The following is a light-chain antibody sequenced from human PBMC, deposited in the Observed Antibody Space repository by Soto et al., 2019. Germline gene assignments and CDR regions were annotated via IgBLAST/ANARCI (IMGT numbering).Light chain of an antibody. CDR3: CSYAGSSTLYV. CDR1: TTDVGSYNL. Sequence: QSALTQPASVSGSPGQSMTISCTGTTTDVGSYNLVSWYQQHPGKAPKLMISDGSKRPSGVSNRFSGSKSDNTASLTISGLQAEDEADYYCCSYAGSSTLYVFGTGTKLTVL. V-gene: IGLV2-23*01. CDR2: DGS. J-gene: IGLJ1*01.